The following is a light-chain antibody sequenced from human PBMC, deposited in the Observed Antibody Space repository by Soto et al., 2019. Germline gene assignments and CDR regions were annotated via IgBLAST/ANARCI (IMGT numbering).Light chain of an antibody. CDR3: QQYNSYSPT. CDR2: GAS. Sequence: EIVMTQPPATLSVSPGERATLSCRASQSVSINLAWYQQRPGQAPRLLIYGASTRATGVPARFSGSGSGTEFTLTISSLQPDDFATYYCQQYNSYSPTFGQGTKEDIK. V-gene: IGKV3-15*01. CDR1: QSVSIN. J-gene: IGKJ1*01.